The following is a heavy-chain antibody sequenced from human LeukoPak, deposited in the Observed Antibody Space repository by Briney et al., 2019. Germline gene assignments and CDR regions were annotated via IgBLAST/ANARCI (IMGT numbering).Heavy chain of an antibody. J-gene: IGHJ3*02. V-gene: IGHV4-59*01. D-gene: IGHD2-15*01. Sequence: SETLSLTCTVSGGSISSYYWSWIRQPPGKGLEWIGYIYYSGSTNYNPSLKSRVTISLDTSKHQFSLKLSSVTAADTAVYYCARVPGYCSGGSCYGVDAFDIWGQGTMVTVSS. CDR2: IYYSGST. CDR1: GGSISSYY. CDR3: ARVPGYCSGGSCYGVDAFDI.